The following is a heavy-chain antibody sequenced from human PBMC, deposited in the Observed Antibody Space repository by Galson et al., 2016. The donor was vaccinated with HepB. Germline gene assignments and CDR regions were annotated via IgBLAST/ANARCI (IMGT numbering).Heavy chain of an antibody. J-gene: IGHJ6*02. D-gene: IGHD4-23*01. CDR2: TYYRSKWYN. Sequence: CAISGDSVSSNSAAWTWIRQSPLRGLEWLGRTYYRSKWYNDYAVSVKSRISIHPDTSKNQFSLQLSSVTPEDTAVYYCARHRDGGNSYGMDVWGQGTTVTVSS. V-gene: IGHV6-1*01. CDR1: GDSVSSNSAA. CDR3: ARHRDGGNSYGMDV.